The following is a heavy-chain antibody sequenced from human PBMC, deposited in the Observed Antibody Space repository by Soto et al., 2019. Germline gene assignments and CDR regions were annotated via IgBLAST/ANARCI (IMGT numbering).Heavy chain of an antibody. V-gene: IGHV3-30-3*01. D-gene: IGHD3-16*01. CDR3: ARDGGAY. J-gene: IGHJ4*02. CDR2: MSYDGSNK. CDR1: GFTFSSYA. Sequence: QVQLVESGGGVVQPGRSLRLSCAASGFTFSSYAMLWVRRAPGKGLEWMAVMSYDGSNKYYADSVKGRFTISRDNSKNMLYLQMNSLRPDDTALYYCARDGGAYWGQGTLVIVSS.